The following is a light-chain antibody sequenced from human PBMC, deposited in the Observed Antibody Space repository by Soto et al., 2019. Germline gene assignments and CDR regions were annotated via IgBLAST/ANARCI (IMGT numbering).Light chain of an antibody. Sequence: DIQMTQSPSTLSASVGDRVTISCRASQSISSWLAWYQQKPGKAPKLLIYKASSLESGVPSRFSGSGSGTEFTLTISSLQPEDFATYYCQQYNSYPWTFGQGTKVELK. V-gene: IGKV1-5*03. CDR3: QQYNSYPWT. J-gene: IGKJ1*01. CDR2: KAS. CDR1: QSISSW.